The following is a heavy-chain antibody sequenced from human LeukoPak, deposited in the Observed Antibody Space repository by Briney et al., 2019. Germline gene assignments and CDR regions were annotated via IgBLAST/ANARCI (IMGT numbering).Heavy chain of an antibody. J-gene: IGHJ4*02. V-gene: IGHV4-34*01. CDR1: GGSFSGYY. D-gene: IGHD3-10*01. CDR2: INHSGST. Sequence: SETLSLTCAVYGGSFSGYYWSWIRQPPGKGLEWIGEINHSGSTNYNPSLKSRVTISVDTSKNQFSLKLSSVTAADTAVYYCARRFAYYYGSGSYLDYWGQGTLVTVSS. CDR3: ARRFAYYYGSGSYLDY.